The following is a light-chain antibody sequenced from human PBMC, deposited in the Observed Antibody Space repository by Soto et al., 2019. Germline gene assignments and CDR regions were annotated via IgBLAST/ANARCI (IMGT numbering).Light chain of an antibody. CDR1: QDITNY. CDR2: DVS. J-gene: IGKJ4*01. Sequence: DIQMTQSPSSLSASVGDRVTITCQASQDITNYLTWYQQKPGKAPKLLINDVSNLETGVTSRFSGSRSGTDFTFTISSLQPEDIATYYCQQYDSVPPTFGGGTKVEIK. CDR3: QQYDSVPPT. V-gene: IGKV1-33*01.